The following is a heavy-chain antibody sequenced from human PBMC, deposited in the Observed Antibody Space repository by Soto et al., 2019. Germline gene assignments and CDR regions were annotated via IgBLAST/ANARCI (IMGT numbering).Heavy chain of an antibody. D-gene: IGHD1-1*01. CDR2: ISGSGGAT. J-gene: IGHJ4*02. Sequence: GGSLRLSCAASGFTFSAYAMSWVRQAPGKGLEWVSVISGSGGATYYADSVKGRFTISRDNSKNTLYLQMNSLRAEDTAVYFCARDRLNNAYNTFFDYWGQGTLVTVSS. CDR1: GFTFSAYA. CDR3: ARDRLNNAYNTFFDY. V-gene: IGHV3-23*01.